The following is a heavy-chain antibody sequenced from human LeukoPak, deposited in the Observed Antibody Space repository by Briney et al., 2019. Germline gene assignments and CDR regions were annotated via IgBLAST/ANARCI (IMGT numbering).Heavy chain of an antibody. V-gene: IGHV3-23*01. CDR3: GRDRGGGIVATPDSVH. Sequence: GGSLRLSCAASGFTFNNYAMNWVRQAPGKGLEWVSHISPSGDTTYYADSVKGRFTLSRDNSKNTLYLQMNSLRAEDTAVYYCGRDRGGGIVATPDSVHWGQGTLVTVSS. CDR1: GFTFNNYA. CDR2: ISPSGDTT. J-gene: IGHJ4*02. D-gene: IGHD5-12*01.